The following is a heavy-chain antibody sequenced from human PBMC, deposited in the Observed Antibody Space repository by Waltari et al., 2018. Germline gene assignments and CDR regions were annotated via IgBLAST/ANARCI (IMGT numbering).Heavy chain of an antibody. Sequence: QLQLQESGPGLVKPSETLSLTCTVSGGSISSSSYYWGWIRQPPGKGLEGIGSIYYSGRTYYNPSRKSRVTISVDTSKNQFSLKLSSVTAADTAVYYCARDMSAAGLLANFDYWGQGTLVTVSS. CDR2: IYYSGRT. CDR1: GGSISSSSYY. CDR3: ARDMSAAGLLANFDY. J-gene: IGHJ4*02. V-gene: IGHV4-39*07. D-gene: IGHD6-13*01.